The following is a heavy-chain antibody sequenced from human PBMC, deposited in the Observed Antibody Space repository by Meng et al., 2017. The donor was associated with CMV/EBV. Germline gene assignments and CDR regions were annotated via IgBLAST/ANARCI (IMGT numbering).Heavy chain of an antibody. CDR2: IKQDGSEK. CDR3: ARGVVVPAAISVRVISVLGYYYYGMDV. V-gene: IGHV3-7*01. Sequence: GESLKISCAASGFTFSSYWMSWVRQAPGKGLEWVANIKQDGSEKYYVDSVKGRFTISRDNAKNSLYPQMNSLRAEDTAVYYCARGVVVPAAISVRVISVLGYYYYGMDVWGQGTTVTVSS. J-gene: IGHJ6*02. D-gene: IGHD2-2*01. CDR1: GFTFSSYW.